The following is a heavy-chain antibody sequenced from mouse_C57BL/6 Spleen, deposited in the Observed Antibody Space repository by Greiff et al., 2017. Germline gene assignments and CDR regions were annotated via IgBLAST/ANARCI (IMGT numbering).Heavy chain of an antibody. CDR1: GYTFTSYW. J-gene: IGHJ4*01. CDR3: ARHGNYYYAMDY. V-gene: IGHV1-53*01. CDR2: INPSNGGN. Sequence: QVQLKQSGTELVKPGASVKLSCKASGYTFTSYWMHWVKQRPGQGLEWIGNINPSNGGNNYNEKFKSKATLTVDKSSSTAYMQLSSLTSEDSAVYYCARHGNYYYAMDYWGQGTSVTVSS. D-gene: IGHD2-1*01.